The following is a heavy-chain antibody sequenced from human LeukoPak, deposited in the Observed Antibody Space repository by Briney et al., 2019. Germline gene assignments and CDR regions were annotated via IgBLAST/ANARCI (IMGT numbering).Heavy chain of an antibody. V-gene: IGHV3-23*01. CDR3: AKVKRPPQKRIAVAGGY. CDR1: GFTFSDYY. J-gene: IGHJ4*02. Sequence: PGGSLRLSCAASGFTFSDYYMSWIRQAPGKGLEWVSAISGSGGSTYYADSVKGRFTISRDNSKNTLYLQMNSLRAEDTAVYYCAKVKRPPQKRIAVAGGYWGQGTLVTVSS. D-gene: IGHD6-19*01. CDR2: ISGSGGST.